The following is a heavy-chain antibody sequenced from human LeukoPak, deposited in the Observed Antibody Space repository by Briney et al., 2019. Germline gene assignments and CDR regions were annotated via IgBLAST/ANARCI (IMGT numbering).Heavy chain of an antibody. CDR3: ARVPRLKPYDSSGYRDY. J-gene: IGHJ4*02. D-gene: IGHD3-22*01. CDR1: GYTFTSYG. V-gene: IGHV1-18*01. Sequence: GASVKLSCKASGYTFTSYGISWVRQAPGQGLEWMGWISAYNGNTNYAQKLQGRVTMTTDTSTSIAYMELRSLRSDDTAVYYCARVPRLKPYDSSGYRDYWGQGTLVTVSS. CDR2: ISAYNGNT.